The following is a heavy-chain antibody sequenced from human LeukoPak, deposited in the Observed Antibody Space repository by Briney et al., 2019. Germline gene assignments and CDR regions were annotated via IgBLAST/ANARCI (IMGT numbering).Heavy chain of an antibody. J-gene: IGHJ4*02. D-gene: IGHD3-10*01. V-gene: IGHV4-28*06. CDR3: TGGGSYYWAPDY. CDR2: IYYGGNA. CDR1: GYAMSSNNW. Sequence: SDTLSLTCAVSGYAMSSNNWWGWIRQPPGKELEWIGYIYYGGNADYSPSPKSRVTMSIHTSKNQFSLKLTSVSALDTAVYYCTGGGSYYWAPDYWGQGTLVTVSS.